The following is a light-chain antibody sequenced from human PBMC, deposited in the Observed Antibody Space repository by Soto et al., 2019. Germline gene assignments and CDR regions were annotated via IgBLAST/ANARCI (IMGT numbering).Light chain of an antibody. CDR2: KVS. Sequence: DVVMTQSPLSLPVALGQPASISCRSSQSLVYGDGNTFFNWFHHRPGHSPRRLIYKVSNRDSGVSDRFSGSGSATDFTLRISRVEAEAVGVYYCMQGSHWPPRYTFGQGTKLEIK. CDR1: QSLVYGDGNTF. J-gene: IGKJ2*01. CDR3: MQGSHWPPRYT. V-gene: IGKV2-30*01.